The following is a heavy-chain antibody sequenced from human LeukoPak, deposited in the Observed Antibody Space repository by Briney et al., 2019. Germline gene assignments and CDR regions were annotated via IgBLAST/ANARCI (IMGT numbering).Heavy chain of an antibody. J-gene: IGHJ4*02. V-gene: IGHV3-53*01. CDR1: GFTFSSDY. CDR2: IYSGGST. CDR3: ARAKVGVAGFFDY. Sequence: PGGSLRLSCAASGFTFSSDYMSWVRQAPGKGLEWVSVIYSGGSTYYSDSVKGRLTISRDSSKNTLYLQMNSLKADDTAVYYCARAKVGVAGFFDYWGQGTMVSVRS. D-gene: IGHD1-26*01.